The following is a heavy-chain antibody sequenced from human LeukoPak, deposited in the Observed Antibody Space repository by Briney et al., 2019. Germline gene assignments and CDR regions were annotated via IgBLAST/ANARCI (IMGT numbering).Heavy chain of an antibody. D-gene: IGHD6-13*01. V-gene: IGHV4-59*13. CDR3: ARARRYTSSAFDY. J-gene: IGHJ4*02. CDR2: IYDSGST. CDR1: GGSISGSY. Sequence: SETLSLTCTVSGGSISGSYWTWIRQPPGKGLEWIAYIYDSGSTIYNPSLKSRVTISVDTSKNQFSLKMSSVTTADTAFYYCARARRYTSSAFDYWGQGTLVTVSS.